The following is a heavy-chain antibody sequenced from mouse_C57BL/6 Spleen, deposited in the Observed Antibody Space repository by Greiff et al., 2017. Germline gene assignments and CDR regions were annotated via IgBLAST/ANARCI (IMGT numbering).Heavy chain of an antibody. CDR2: INPSNGCT. CDR1: GYTFTSYW. V-gene: IGHV1-53*01. CDR3: ARTNRTGDTLDY. D-gene: IGHD1-3*01. Sequence: VQLQQPGTELVKPGASVKLSCKASGYTFTSYWMHWVKQRPGQGLEWIGNINPSNGCTNYNEKFKSKATVTVDKSSSTAYMQLSSLTSEDSAVYKCARTNRTGDTLDYSGQGTTVTVSS. J-gene: IGHJ4*01.